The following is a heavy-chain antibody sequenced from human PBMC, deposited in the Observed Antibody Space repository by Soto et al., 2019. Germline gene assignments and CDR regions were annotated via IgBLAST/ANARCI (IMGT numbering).Heavy chain of an antibody. D-gene: IGHD6-19*01. CDR3: ARDEDSGWNYFDY. CDR2: ISAYNGNI. CDR1: GYTFSNYG. Sequence: GASVKVSCKASGYTFSNYGINWVRQAPGQGLEWMGWISAYNGNINYAQKLQGRVTVTTDTSTSTTYMELRSLRSDDTAVYYCARDEDSGWNYFDYWGRGTLVTVSS. J-gene: IGHJ4*02. V-gene: IGHV1-18*01.